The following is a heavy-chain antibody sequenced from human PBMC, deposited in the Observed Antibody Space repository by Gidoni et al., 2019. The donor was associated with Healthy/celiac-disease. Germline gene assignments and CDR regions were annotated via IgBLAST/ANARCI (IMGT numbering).Heavy chain of an antibody. CDR2: IKSKTDGGTT. V-gene: IGHV3-15*01. J-gene: IGHJ4*02. CDR3: TTDDSGGYSSGNDY. Sequence: EVQLVESGGGLVKPGGFLRLSCAASGFTFSNSWMTWVRQAPGKGLEWVGRIKSKTDGGTTDYAAPVKGRFTISRDDSKNTLYLQMNSLKTEDTAVYYCTTDDSGGYSSGNDYWGQGTLVTVSS. CDR1: GFTFSNSW. D-gene: IGHD6-19*01.